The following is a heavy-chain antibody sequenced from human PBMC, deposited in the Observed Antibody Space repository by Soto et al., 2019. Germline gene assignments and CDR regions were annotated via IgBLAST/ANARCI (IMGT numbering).Heavy chain of an antibody. V-gene: IGHV4-39*02. J-gene: IGHJ4*02. CDR1: GGSISSSSYY. CDR2: IYYSGST. CDR3: ARDKITGFFDY. Sequence: SETLSLTCTVSGGSISSSSYYWGWIRQPPGKGLEWIGSIYYSGSTYYNPSLKSRVTISVDTSKNQFSLKLSSVTAADTAVYYCARDKITGFFDYWGQGTLVTVS. D-gene: IGHD2-8*02.